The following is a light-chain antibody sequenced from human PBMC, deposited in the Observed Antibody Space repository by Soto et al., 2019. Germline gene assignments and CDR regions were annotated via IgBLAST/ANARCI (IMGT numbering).Light chain of an antibody. V-gene: IGLV1-40*01. CDR3: QSFDSSLSGWM. J-gene: IGLJ3*02. Sequence: QSALTQPPSVSGVPGQRVTISCTGSTSNIGAGGDVHWYQHVPGAAPKLLIYGNINRPAGVPNRFSGSKSGTSGSLAITGLQAEDEADYYCQSFDSSLSGWMFGGGTKLTVL. CDR1: TSNIGAGGD. CDR2: GNI.